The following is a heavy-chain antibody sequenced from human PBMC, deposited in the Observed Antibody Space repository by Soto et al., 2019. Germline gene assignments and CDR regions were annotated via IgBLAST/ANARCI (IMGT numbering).Heavy chain of an antibody. V-gene: IGHV1-46*01. CDR3: ARVYMTRVPTDWFDF. CDR2: INPSGGST. D-gene: IGHD4-4*01. Sequence: ASVKVSCKASGYTFTSYCISWVRQAPGQGLEWMGIINPSGGSTSYAQKFQGRVTMTRDTSTSTVYMELSSLRSEDTAVYYCARVYMTRVPTDWFDFCYKAILVTLS. J-gene: IGHJ5*01. CDR1: GYTFTSYC.